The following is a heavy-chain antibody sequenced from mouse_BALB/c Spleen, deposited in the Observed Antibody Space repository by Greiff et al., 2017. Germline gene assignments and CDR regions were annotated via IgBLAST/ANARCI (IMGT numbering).Heavy chain of an antibody. Sequence: EVLLQQSGAELVRPGALVKLSCKASGFNIKGYYMHWVKQRPEQGLEWIGWIDPENGNTIYDPKFQGTASITADTSSNTAYLQLSSLTSEDTAFYYCAREDYDGSSDYWGQGTTVTVSS. V-gene: IGHV14-1*02. CDR3: AREDYDGSSDY. J-gene: IGHJ2*01. CDR1: GFNIKGYY. D-gene: IGHD1-1*01. CDR2: IDPENGNT.